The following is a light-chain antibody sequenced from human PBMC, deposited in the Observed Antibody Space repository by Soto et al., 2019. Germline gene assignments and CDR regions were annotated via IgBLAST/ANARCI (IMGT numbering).Light chain of an antibody. Sequence: QTVVTQPPSASGTPGQRVTISCSGSSSNIGSNTVNWYQQLPGTAPKLLIYSNNQRPSGVPDRFSGSKSGTSASLAISGLQSEEEADYYCAAWYDSLNGVVFGGGTQLTVL. J-gene: IGLJ2*01. CDR3: AAWYDSLNGVV. V-gene: IGLV1-44*01. CDR2: SNN. CDR1: SSNIGSNT.